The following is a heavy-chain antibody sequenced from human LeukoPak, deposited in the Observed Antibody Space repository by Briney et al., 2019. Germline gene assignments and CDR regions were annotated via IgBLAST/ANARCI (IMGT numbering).Heavy chain of an antibody. Sequence: GGSLRLSCTASGFTFSTLAMSWVRQAPGKGLEWVSSISSRGDDTSYADSVKGRFTISRDNAKNTLYVQMNSLRAEDTAVYYCARGAFGVYAFDIWGQGTMVTVSS. J-gene: IGHJ3*02. V-gene: IGHV3-23*01. D-gene: IGHD3-3*01. CDR2: ISSRGDDT. CDR3: ARGAFGVYAFDI. CDR1: GFTFSTLA.